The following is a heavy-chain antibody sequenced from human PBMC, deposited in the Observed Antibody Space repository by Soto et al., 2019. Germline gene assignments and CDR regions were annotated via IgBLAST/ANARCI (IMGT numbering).Heavy chain of an antibody. V-gene: IGHV3-30*03. CDR2: ISYDGSNK. CDR1: GFTFSSYG. J-gene: IGHJ4*02. D-gene: IGHD6-6*01. Sequence: QVQLVESGGGVVQPGRSLRLSCAASGFTFSSYGMHWVRQAPGKGLEWVAVISYDGSNKYYADSVKGRFTIARDNSKNTRDLQMNSLRAEDTAVYYCAPRYSSSYYWGQGTLVTVSS. CDR3: APRYSSSYY.